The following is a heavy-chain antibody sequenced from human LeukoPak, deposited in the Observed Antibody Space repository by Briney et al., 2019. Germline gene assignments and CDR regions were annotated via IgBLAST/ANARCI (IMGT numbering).Heavy chain of an antibody. CDR2: INTNTGNP. D-gene: IGHD5-18*01. V-gene: IGHV7-4-1*02. Sequence: GASVKVSCKASGDTFTSYAVNWVRQAPGQGLEWMGWINTNTGNPTYAQGFTGRFVFSLDTSVSTAYLQISSLKAEDTAVYYCARDRGIQLWQLSPFDYWGQGTLVTVSS. J-gene: IGHJ4*02. CDR1: GDTFTSYA. CDR3: ARDRGIQLWQLSPFDY.